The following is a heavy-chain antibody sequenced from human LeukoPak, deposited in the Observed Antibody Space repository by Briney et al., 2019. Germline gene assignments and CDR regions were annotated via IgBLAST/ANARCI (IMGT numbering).Heavy chain of an antibody. CDR3: ARRVLVRDAFDI. J-gene: IGHJ3*02. CDR1: GYTLTNYG. CDR2: ISAYNGNT. Sequence: ASVKVSCKASGYTLTNYGLSWVRQAPGQGLEWMGWISAYNGNTNSAQKFQGRVTMTTDTSTSTAYMDLRSLRSDDTAVYYCARRVLVRDAFDIWGQGTMVTVSS. V-gene: IGHV1-18*01. D-gene: IGHD2-2*01.